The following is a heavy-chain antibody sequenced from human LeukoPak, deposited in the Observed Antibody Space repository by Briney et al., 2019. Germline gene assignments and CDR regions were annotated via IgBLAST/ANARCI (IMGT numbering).Heavy chain of an antibody. V-gene: IGHV3-7*01. CDR3: ARDGAESYYDSSGYPYYYYYYMDV. D-gene: IGHD3-22*01. CDR2: IEQDGSEK. CDR1: GFTFSSYW. J-gene: IGHJ6*03. Sequence: GGSLRLSCAASGFTFSSYWMSWVRQAPGKGLEWVANIEQDGSEKYYVDSVKGRFTISRDNAKNSLYLQMNSLRAEDTAVYYCARDGAESYYDSSGYPYYYYYYMDVWGKGTTVTVSS.